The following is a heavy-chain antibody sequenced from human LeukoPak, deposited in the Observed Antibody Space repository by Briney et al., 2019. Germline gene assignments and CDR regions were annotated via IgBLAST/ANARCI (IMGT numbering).Heavy chain of an antibody. V-gene: IGHV3-11*01. CDR2: IGTTDTHI. Sequence: KTGGSLRLTCAASRFTFSDYYMSWIRQAPGKGLEWISYIGTTDTHIYYADSVRGRFTISRDNAKNSLYLEMSSLRADDTAVYYCARDGRLDYSGQGTLVIVST. CDR3: ARDGRLDY. J-gene: IGHJ4*02. CDR1: RFTFSDYY.